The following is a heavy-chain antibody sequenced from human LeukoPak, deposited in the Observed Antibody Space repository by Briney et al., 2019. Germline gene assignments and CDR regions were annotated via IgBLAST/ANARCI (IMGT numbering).Heavy chain of an antibody. V-gene: IGHV4-34*01. CDR1: GVSFSGYY. CDR3: ARKFDY. J-gene: IGHJ4*02. CDR2: INHSGSS. Sequence: PSETLSLTCAVYGVSFSGYYWSWIRQPPGKGLEWIGEINHSGSSNYNPSLKSRVTIALDTSKNQFSLRLSSVTAADTAVYYCARKFDYWGQGTLVTVSS.